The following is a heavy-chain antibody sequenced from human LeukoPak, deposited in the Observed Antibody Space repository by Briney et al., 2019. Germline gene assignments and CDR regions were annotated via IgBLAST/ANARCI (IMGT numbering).Heavy chain of an antibody. J-gene: IGHJ4*02. CDR1: GASISGSGYY. CDR2: IYYTGST. D-gene: IGHD6-19*01. CDR3: VKSGGYGLIDY. V-gene: IGHV4-39*01. Sequence: SETLSLTCAVPGASISGSGYYLGWIRQPPGKGLEWIGNIYYTGSTYYNASLQSRVTISIDMSKNQFSLRLSSVTAADTAMYYCVKSGGYGLIDYWGQGTLVTVSS.